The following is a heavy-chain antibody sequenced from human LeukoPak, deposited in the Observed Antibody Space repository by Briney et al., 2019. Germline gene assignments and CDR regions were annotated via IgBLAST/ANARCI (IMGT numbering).Heavy chain of an antibody. CDR3: ASRYYFDY. V-gene: IGHV4-34*01. CDR2: INHSGST. Sequence: SETLSLTCAVYGGSFSGFYWSWIRQPPGKGLEWIGEINHSGSTNYNPSLKSRVTISVDTSKNQFSLKLSSVTAADTAVYYCASRYYFDYWGQGTLVTVSS. CDR1: GGSFSGFY. J-gene: IGHJ4*02.